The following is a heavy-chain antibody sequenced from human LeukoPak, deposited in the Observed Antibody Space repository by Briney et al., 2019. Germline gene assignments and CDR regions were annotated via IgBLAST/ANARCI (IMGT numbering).Heavy chain of an antibody. CDR2: FDPEDGVR. D-gene: IGHD2-21*02. CDR1: GYTPSDLS. J-gene: IGHJ4*02. V-gene: IGHV1-24*01. CDR3: PTGPIDMTVDYLHY. Sequence: ASVYVSCKISGYTPSDLSMHSGRQAPGKGLEWLGRFDPEDGVRIYARDFKGRFTMTEDTSADTASMELYSLRSEDMAVYYCPTGPIDMTVDYLHYWGQGNLVPVSS.